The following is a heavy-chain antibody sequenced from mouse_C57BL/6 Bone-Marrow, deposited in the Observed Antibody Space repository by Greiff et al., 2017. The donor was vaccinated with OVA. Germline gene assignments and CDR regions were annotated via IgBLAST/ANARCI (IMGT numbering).Heavy chain of an antibody. CDR1: GYSFTDYN. CDR3: ARPITTVVDWYFDV. CDR2: INPNYGTT. V-gene: IGHV1-39*01. J-gene: IGHJ1*03. Sequence: VQLQQSGPELVKPGASVKISCKASGYSFTDYNMNWVKQSNGKSLEWIGVINPNYGTTSYNQKFKGKATLTVDQSSSTAYMQLNSLTSEDSAVYFCARPITTVVDWYFDVWGTGTTVTVSS. D-gene: IGHD1-1*01.